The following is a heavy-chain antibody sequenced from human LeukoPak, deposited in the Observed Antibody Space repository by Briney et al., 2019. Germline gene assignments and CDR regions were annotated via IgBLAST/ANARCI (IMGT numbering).Heavy chain of an antibody. Sequence: GGSLRLSCTASGFTFSTYWMSWVRQAPGKGLEWVANTREDGSEKYYVDSVKGRFTISRDNAKNSLYLQMNSLRAEDTAVYYCTKDQVTTEFDYWGQGTLVTVSS. J-gene: IGHJ4*02. CDR2: TREDGSEK. CDR3: TKDQVTTEFDY. CDR1: GFTFSTYW. D-gene: IGHD4-11*01. V-gene: IGHV3-7*01.